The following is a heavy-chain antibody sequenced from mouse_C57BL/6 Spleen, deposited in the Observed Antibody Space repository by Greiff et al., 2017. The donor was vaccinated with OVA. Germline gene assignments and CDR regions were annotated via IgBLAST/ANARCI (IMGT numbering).Heavy chain of an antibody. CDR2: IYPSSGYT. CDR1: GYTFTSYW. CDR3: ARWGNYEDY. D-gene: IGHD2-1*01. Sequence: VQLQQSGAELAKPGASVKLSCKASGYTFTSYWMHWVKQRPGQGLEWIGYIYPSSGYTKYNQKFKEKATLTADKYSSTAYMQLSSLTYEDSADYYCARWGNYEDYWGQGTTLTVSS. V-gene: IGHV1-7*01. J-gene: IGHJ2*01.